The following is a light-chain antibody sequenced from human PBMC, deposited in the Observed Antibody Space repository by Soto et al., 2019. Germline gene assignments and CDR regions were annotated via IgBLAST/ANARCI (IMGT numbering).Light chain of an antibody. J-gene: IGLJ1*01. V-gene: IGLV2-14*01. CDR3: SSYTGSLTYV. CDR2: DVN. CDR1: SSDVGGYIY. Sequence: QSVLTQPASVSGSPGQSIAISCTGTSSDVGGYIYVTWHQQHPGKAPKVVIYDVNRRPSGVSDRFSGSKSGNTASLTISGLQAEDEADYYCSSYTGSLTYVFGTGTQLTVL.